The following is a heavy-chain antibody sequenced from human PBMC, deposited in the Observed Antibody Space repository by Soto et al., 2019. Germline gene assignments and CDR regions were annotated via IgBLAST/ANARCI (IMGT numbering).Heavy chain of an antibody. V-gene: IGHV1-18*04. Sequence: GASVKVSCKATGYTFTSYGISWVRQAPGQGLEWMGWISAYNGNTNYAQKLQGRVTMTTDTSTSTAYMELRSLRSDDTAVYYGARDLGDYDFWSGSIPGTYWGQGTLVTVSS. CDR3: ARDLGDYDFWSGSIPGTY. J-gene: IGHJ4*02. CDR1: GYTFTSYG. CDR2: ISAYNGNT. D-gene: IGHD3-3*01.